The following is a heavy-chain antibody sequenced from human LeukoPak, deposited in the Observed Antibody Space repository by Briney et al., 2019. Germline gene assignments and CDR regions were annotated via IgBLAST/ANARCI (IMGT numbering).Heavy chain of an antibody. CDR1: GFTLTTYW. CDR3: AREFSSGY. J-gene: IGHJ4*02. Sequence: GGSLRLSCAASGFTLTTYWMHWVRQAPGEGLVWVARMNSDGSRISYADSVKGRFTISRDNAKNTLYLQMNSLRAEDTAVYYRAREFSSGYWGQGALVTVSS. CDR2: MNSDGSRI. V-gene: IGHV3-74*01.